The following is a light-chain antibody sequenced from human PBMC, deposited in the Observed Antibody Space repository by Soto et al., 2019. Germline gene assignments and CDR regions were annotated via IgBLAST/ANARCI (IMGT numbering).Light chain of an antibody. V-gene: IGKV3-20*01. J-gene: IGKJ4*01. CDR1: QSVYSSY. CDR2: GAS. CDR3: QQYGSSPLT. Sequence: EIVLTQSPGTLSLSPGERATLSCRARQSVYSSYLAWYQQKPGQAPRLLISGASSRATGIPDRFSGSGSGADFTLTISRLEPEDFAVYYCQQYGSSPLTFGGGTKVEIK.